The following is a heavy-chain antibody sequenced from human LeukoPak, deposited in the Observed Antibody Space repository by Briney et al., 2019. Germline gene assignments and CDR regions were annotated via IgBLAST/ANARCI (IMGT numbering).Heavy chain of an antibody. CDR1: GYTFMNYG. J-gene: IGHJ4*02. D-gene: IGHD3-9*01. CDR2: INTHDGKA. Sequence: ASVKVSCKASGYTFMNYGITWVRQAAGQGLEWMGWINTHDGKAIYAQRFQGRVTMTTDTSTSTVYMQLGRLRSDDAAVYYCAKGQWPSVFDLWGQGTLVTVSS. V-gene: IGHV1-18*01. CDR3: AKGQWPSVFDL.